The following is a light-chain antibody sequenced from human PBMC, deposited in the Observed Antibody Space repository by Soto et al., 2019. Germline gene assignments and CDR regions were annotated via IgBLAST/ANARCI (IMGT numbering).Light chain of an antibody. Sequence: SPTTLSVAPGERDPLSCRARQSVSGNLAWYQQKPGQAPRLFIYGASTRATAIPPRFSGSGSGTEFTLTISSLQSEDFAVYYCQQYDNWPTTFGQGTRLEIK. V-gene: IGKV3-15*01. CDR1: QSVSGN. J-gene: IGKJ5*01. CDR2: GAS. CDR3: QQYDNWPTT.